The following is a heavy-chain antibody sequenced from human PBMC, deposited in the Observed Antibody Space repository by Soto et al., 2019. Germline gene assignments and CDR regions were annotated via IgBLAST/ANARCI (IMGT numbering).Heavy chain of an antibody. V-gene: IGHV4-39*01. CDR1: GGSISSSSYY. Sequence: SETLSLTCTVSGGSISSSSYYWGWIRQPPGKGLEWIGSIYYSGSTYYNPSLKSRVTISVDTSKNQFSLKLSSVTAADTAVYYCARGHPLMGELDNWFDPWGQGTLVTVSS. D-gene: IGHD3-16*01. CDR2: IYYSGST. J-gene: IGHJ5*02. CDR3: ARGHPLMGELDNWFDP.